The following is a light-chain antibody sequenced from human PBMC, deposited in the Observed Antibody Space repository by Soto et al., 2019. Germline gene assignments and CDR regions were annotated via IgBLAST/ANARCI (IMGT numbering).Light chain of an antibody. CDR3: QQYRNWPPLT. V-gene: IGKV3-15*01. CDR1: QSVGSA. J-gene: IGKJ4*01. CDR2: AAS. Sequence: EIVMTQSPATLSVSPGETATLSCRASQSVGSAVAWYQHKPGQAPRLLIVAASIRATGVPGRFTGGGSGTALTLTIISLQSEDFAVYYCQQYRNWPPLTFGGGTTVEIK.